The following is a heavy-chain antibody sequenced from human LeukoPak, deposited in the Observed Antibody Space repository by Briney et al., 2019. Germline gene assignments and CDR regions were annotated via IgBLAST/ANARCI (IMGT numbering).Heavy chain of an antibody. J-gene: IGHJ4*02. V-gene: IGHV1-2*02. CDR2: INPKSGGT. Sequence: ASVKVSCKASGYSFTGHYMHWVRQAPGQGLEWMGWINPKSGGTNYAQKFQGRVTMTRDTSISTAYMDMSSLRSDDTAVYYCARDTSSGSYQPFDYWGQGTLVTVSS. CDR3: ARDTSSGSYQPFDY. D-gene: IGHD1-26*01. CDR1: GYSFTGHY.